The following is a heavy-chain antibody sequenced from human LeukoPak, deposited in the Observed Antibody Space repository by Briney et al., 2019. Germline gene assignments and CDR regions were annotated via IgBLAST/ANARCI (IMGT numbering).Heavy chain of an antibody. CDR2: MFSGGST. J-gene: IGHJ4*01. V-gene: IGHV3-53*01. CDR1: GFPVSSNF. Sequence: GGSLRLSCAVSGFPVSSNFMSWVRQAPGKGLQSVSIMFSGGSTDYADSVRGRFSISRDSSQNTVSLQMNSLRVEDTAVYSCAKYTSGTSYRGLDQWGHGTLVTVSS. D-gene: IGHD3-10*01. CDR3: AKYTSGTSYRGLDQ.